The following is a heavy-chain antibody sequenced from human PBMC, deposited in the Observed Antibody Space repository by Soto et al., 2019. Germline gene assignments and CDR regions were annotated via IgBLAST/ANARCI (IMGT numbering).Heavy chain of an antibody. V-gene: IGHV1-69*01. J-gene: IGHJ6*01. CDR1: GDTFTGHA. Sequence: QVQLVQSGAEVKKPGSSVRVSCKASGDTFTGHAITWVRQAPAQGLEWLGVITPLLATANYAPNFQGRVTITADVSATTTCLDLTSLKFDDTAVYYCARLRLEPEGANIPLMFGLDVWGQGTTVTVYS. CDR2: ITPLLATA. CDR3: ARLRLEPEGANIPLMFGLDV. D-gene: IGHD2-8*01.